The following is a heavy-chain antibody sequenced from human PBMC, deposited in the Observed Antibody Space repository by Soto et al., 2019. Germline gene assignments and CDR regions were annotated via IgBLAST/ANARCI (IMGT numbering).Heavy chain of an antibody. Sequence: SETLSLTCAVSGASISSSHWWSWFRQPPGKGLEWIGEIYHNGITNYSPSFKTRVTISVDKSQNEFSLTLSSATAADTAVYYSARGIPPPGVSGSYFDFWGQGILVTVSS. CDR3: ARGIPPPGVSGSYFDF. CDR2: IYHNGIT. D-gene: IGHD6-19*01. J-gene: IGHJ4*02. V-gene: IGHV4-4*02. CDR1: GASISSSHW.